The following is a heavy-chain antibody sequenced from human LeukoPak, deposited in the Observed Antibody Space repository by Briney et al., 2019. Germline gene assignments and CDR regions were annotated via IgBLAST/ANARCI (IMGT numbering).Heavy chain of an antibody. V-gene: IGHV3-73*01. CDR2: IRSKAHNYAT. J-gene: IGHJ5*02. Sequence: GGSLRLSCAASGFTFSGFAFHWVRQASGKGLEWVGRIRSKAHNYATVYAASVKGRFTISRDDSKNATYLQMNSLKTEDTAVYYCTRVRICSSTSCYPSGFDPWGQGTLVTVSS. D-gene: IGHD2-2*01. CDR1: GFTFSGFA. CDR3: TRVRICSSTSCYPSGFDP.